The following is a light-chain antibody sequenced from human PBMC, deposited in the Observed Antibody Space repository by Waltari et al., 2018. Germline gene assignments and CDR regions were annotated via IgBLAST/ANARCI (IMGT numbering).Light chain of an antibody. CDR3: QQYNSFSLYT. CDR1: QSISTW. J-gene: IGKJ2*01. CDR2: AAS. Sequence: DIQMTQSPSTLSASIGDRVTITCRASQSISTWLAWYQQKPGKAPNLLIYAASTLESGVPSRFSGSGSGTEFTLTISSLQPDDFATYYCQQYNSFSLYTFGQGSKLEIK. V-gene: IGKV1-5*03.